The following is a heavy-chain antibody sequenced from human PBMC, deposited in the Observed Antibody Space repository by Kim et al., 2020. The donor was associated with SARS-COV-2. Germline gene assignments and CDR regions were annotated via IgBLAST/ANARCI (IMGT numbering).Heavy chain of an antibody. J-gene: IGHJ4*02. CDR2: ISSSSSYI. CDR3: ARDPFAAAADTPYYFDY. D-gene: IGHD6-13*01. V-gene: IGHV3-21*01. CDR1: GFTFSSYS. Sequence: GGSLRLSCAASGFTFSSYSMNWVRQAPGKGLEWVSSISSSSSYIYYADSVKGRFTISRDNAKNSLYLQMNSLRAEDTAVYYCARDPFAAAADTPYYFDYWGQGTLVTVSS.